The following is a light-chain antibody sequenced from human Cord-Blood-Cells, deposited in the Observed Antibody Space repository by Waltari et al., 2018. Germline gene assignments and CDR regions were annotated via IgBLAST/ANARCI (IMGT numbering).Light chain of an antibody. CDR2: DVS. CDR1: SSDVGGYNY. V-gene: IGLV2-11*01. Sequence: QSALTQPRSVSGSPGQSVTISCTGTSSDVGGYNYVSWYQQHPGKAPKLVIYDVSKRPSLVPYRFSGSKSGYTASLSISGLQAEEEADYYCCSYAGSYTWVFGGGTKLTVL. CDR3: CSYAGSYTWV. J-gene: IGLJ3*02.